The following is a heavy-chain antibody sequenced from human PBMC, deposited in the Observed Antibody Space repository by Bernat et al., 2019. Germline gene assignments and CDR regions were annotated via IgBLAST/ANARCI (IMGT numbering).Heavy chain of an antibody. CDR3: ASARGYCSGGSCYPDGPYYFDY. Sequence: QVQLQESGPGLVKPSETLSLTCTVSGGSISSYYWSWIRQPPGKGLEWIGYIYYSGSTNYNPSLKSRVTISVATSKNQFSLKLSSVTAADTAVYYCASARGYCSGGSCYPDGPYYFDYWGQGTLVTVSS. D-gene: IGHD2-15*01. V-gene: IGHV4-59*01. CDR2: IYYSGST. CDR1: GGSISSYY. J-gene: IGHJ4*02.